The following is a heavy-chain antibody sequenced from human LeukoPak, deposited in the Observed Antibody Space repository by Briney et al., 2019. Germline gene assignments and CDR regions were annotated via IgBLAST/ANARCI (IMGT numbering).Heavy chain of an antibody. CDR3: AKDILTGTTGY. CDR1: GFTFSSYS. J-gene: IGHJ4*02. V-gene: IGHV3-48*04. CDR2: ISSSSSTI. Sequence: PGGSLRLSCAASGFTFSSYSMNWVRQAPGKGLEWVSYISSSSSTIYYADSVKGRFTISRDNAKNSLYLQMNSLRAEDTAVYYCAKDILTGTTGYWGQGTLVTVSS. D-gene: IGHD1/OR15-1a*01.